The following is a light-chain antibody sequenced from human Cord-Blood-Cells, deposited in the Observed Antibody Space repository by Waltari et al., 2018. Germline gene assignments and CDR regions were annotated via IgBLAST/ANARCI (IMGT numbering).Light chain of an antibody. CDR3: MQGIHLPLT. Sequence: DIVMTQTPLSLSVTPGQPASISCKSSQSLLHSDGKTYLYWYLHKPGQSPQLLIYERSSRFSGVPDRFSGSGSGTDFTLKISRVEAEDVGVYYCMQGIHLPLTFGGGTKVEIK. CDR2: ERS. J-gene: IGKJ4*01. CDR1: QSLLHSDGKTY. V-gene: IGKV2-29*02.